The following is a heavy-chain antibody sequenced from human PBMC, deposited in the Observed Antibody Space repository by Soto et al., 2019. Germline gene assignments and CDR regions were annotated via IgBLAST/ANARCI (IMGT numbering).Heavy chain of an antibody. Sequence: GVSLRLSCSASGFTFSSYSMNWVRQAPGKGLEWVSSISSSSSYIYYADSVKGRFTIYRDNAKNSLYLQMNSLRAEDTDVYYCERGHTAARPYGMDVWGQGNTVTVSS. J-gene: IGHJ6*02. CDR3: ERGHTAARPYGMDV. V-gene: IGHV3-21*01. CDR2: ISSSSSYI. D-gene: IGHD6-13*01. CDR1: GFTFSSYS.